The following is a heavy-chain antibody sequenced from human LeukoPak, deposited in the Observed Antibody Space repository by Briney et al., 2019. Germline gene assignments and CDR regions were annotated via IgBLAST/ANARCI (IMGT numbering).Heavy chain of an antibody. CDR2: ISTYNGNT. CDR3: ARGSSYGDYKTFDY. CDR1: GYTFISYG. V-gene: IGHV1-18*01. J-gene: IGHJ4*02. D-gene: IGHD4-17*01. Sequence: ASVKVSCKASGYTFISYGISWVRQAPGQGLEWMGWISTYNGNTNYEQKLQGRVTMTTDTSTSTAYMELRSLRFDDTAVYFCARGSSYGDYKTFDYWGQGTLVTVSS.